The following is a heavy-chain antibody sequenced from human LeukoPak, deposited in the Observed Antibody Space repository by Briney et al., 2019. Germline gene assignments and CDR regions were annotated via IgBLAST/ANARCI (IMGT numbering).Heavy chain of an antibody. Sequence: PGGSLRLSCAASGFTFSSYGMSWVRQAPGKGLEWVSAISGSGGSTYYADSVKGRFTISRDNSKNTLYLQMNSLRAEDTAVYYCAKGGGGYWDYYYYYYMDVWGKGTTVTVSS. J-gene: IGHJ6*03. D-gene: IGHD3-22*01. V-gene: IGHV3-23*01. CDR1: GFTFSSYG. CDR3: AKGGGGYWDYYYYYYMDV. CDR2: ISGSGGST.